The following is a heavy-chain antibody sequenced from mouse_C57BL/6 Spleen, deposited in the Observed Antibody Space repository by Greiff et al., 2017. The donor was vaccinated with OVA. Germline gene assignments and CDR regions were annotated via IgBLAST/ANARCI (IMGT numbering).Heavy chain of an antibody. V-gene: IGHV1-54*01. J-gene: IGHJ2*01. CDR2: INPGSGGT. CDR3: ARSGIGDYYGSLFDY. Sequence: QVQLQQSGAELVRPGTSVKVSCKASGYAFTNYLIEWVKQRPGQGLEWIGVINPGSGGTNYTEKFKGKATLTADKSSSTAYMQLSSLTSEDSAVYFCARSGIGDYYGSLFDYWGQGTTLTVSS. CDR1: GYAFTNYL. D-gene: IGHD1-1*01.